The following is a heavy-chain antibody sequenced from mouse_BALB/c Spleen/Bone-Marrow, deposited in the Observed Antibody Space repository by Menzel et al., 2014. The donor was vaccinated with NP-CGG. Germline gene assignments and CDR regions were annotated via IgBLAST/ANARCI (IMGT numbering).Heavy chain of an antibody. V-gene: IGHV5-17*02. CDR1: GFTFSSFG. J-gene: IGHJ2*01. CDR2: ISSGSSPT. CDR3: TRGGNWEDFDY. Sequence: EVKLLESGGGLVQPGGSRKLSCAASGFTFSSFGIHWVRQAPVKGLEWVVYISSGSSPTFYADTVKGRFTISIDNHKTTLFLQITGLRSGETAMYYCTRGGNWEDFDYWGQGTTLTVSS. D-gene: IGHD4-1*01.